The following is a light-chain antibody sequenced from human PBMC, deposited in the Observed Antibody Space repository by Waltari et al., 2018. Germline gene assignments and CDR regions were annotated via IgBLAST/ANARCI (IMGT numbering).Light chain of an antibody. J-gene: IGKJ1*01. CDR3: QHYVTLPVT. Sequence: EIVLTQSPGTLSLSPGERATLSCRTSQSVSRTLAWYQQKPGQAPRLLIYAASSRASGIPDRFSCSGSGTDFSLTISRLEPEDFAVYYCQHYVTLPVTFGPGTKVEIK. V-gene: IGKV3-20*01. CDR1: QSVSRT. CDR2: AAS.